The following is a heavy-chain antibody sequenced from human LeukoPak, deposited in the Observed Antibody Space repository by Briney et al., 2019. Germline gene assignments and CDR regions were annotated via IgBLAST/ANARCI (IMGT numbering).Heavy chain of an antibody. CDR3: ARRMATVTDAFDI. V-gene: IGHV4-59*08. CDR1: GDSLTSHF. CDR2: VFHSGTT. J-gene: IGHJ3*02. D-gene: IGHD5-24*01. Sequence: SETLSLTCNVSGDSLTSHFWSWIRQTPGKGLEWVGYVFHSGTTNYSPSLKSRVTISLDASKKQFYLRLASVTAADTAVYYCARRMATVTDAFDIWGRGTMVSVSS.